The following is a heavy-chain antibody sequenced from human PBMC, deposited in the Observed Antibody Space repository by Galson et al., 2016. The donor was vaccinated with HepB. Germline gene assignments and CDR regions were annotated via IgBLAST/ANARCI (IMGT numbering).Heavy chain of an antibody. Sequence: RLSCAASGFIFYNYGMHWVRQAPGKGLEWVAVIWHDGSHKFYGDSVKGRFNISRDDSRKTVYLQMGSLRAEDTATYYCARDSTVSCGSDCYLDHWGQGMLVTVSS. D-gene: IGHD2-21*02. CDR1: GFIFYNYG. CDR3: ARDSTVSCGSDCYLDH. J-gene: IGHJ4*02. V-gene: IGHV3-33*01. CDR2: IWHDGSHK.